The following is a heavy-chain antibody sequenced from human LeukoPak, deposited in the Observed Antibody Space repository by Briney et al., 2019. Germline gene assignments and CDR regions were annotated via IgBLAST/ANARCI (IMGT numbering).Heavy chain of an antibody. CDR3: ASSPLISSGWLGFDY. Sequence: SENLSLTCTVSGGSISSSSYYWGWIRQPPGKGLEWIGYIYYSGSTNYSPSLKSRVTISVDTSKNQFSLKLSSVTAADSAVYYCASSPLISSGWLGFDYWGQGTLVTVSS. J-gene: IGHJ4*02. V-gene: IGHV4-61*05. CDR2: IYYSGST. CDR1: GGSISSSSYY. D-gene: IGHD6-19*01.